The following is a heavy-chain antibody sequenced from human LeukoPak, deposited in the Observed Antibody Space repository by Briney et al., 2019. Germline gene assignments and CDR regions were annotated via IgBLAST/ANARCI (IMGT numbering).Heavy chain of an antibody. J-gene: IGHJ3*02. V-gene: IGHV3-11*01. CDR3: ARGHSSGWFEAFDI. Sequence: GGSLRLSCAASGFTFSDYYMSWIRQAPGKGLDWVSYISESSSTIYYADAVKGRFTISRDNAKNSLYLQMNSLRAEDTALYYCARGHSSGWFEAFDIWGQGTMVNVSS. CDR1: GFTFSDYY. D-gene: IGHD6-13*01. CDR2: ISESSSTI.